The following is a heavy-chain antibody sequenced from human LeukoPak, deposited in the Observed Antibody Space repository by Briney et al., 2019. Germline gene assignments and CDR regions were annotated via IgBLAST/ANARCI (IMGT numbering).Heavy chain of an antibody. D-gene: IGHD4-17*01. V-gene: IGHV4-59*01. CDR3: ARQTTGRQWFDP. CDR1: GGSISSYY. CDR2: IYHSGST. Sequence: PSETLSLTCTVSGGSISSYYWSWIRQPPGKGLEWIGYIYHSGSTNYNPSLKSRVTISVDTSKNQFSLKLSSVTAADTAVYYCARQTTGRQWFDPWGQGTLVTVSS. J-gene: IGHJ5*02.